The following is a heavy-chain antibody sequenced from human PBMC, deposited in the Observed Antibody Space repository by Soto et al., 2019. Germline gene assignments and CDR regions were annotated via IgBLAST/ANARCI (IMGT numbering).Heavy chain of an antibody. CDR2: IYWDDDT. CDR1: GFSLTTNGVG. J-gene: IGHJ5*02. Sequence: QITLKESGPTRVKPTQTLTLTCTFSGFSLTTNGVGVGWIRQPPGKAPEWLALIYWDDDTRYSPSLKTRLTITKDNSKNQVVLTMTNMDPVDTATYYCAECLWRNYEAWFDPWGQGTLVTVSS. V-gene: IGHV2-5*02. CDR3: AECLWRNYEAWFDP. D-gene: IGHD3-16*01.